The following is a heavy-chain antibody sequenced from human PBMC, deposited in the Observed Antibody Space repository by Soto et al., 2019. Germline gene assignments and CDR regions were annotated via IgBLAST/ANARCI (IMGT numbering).Heavy chain of an antibody. CDR2: ISYDGSNK. CDR1: GFTFSSYG. J-gene: IGHJ6*02. Sequence: GGSLRLSCAASGFTFSSYGMHWVRQAPGKGLEWVAVISYDGSNKYYADSVKGRFTISRDNSKNTLYLQMNSLRAEDTAVYYCAKDLTIFGVAYYYGMDVWGQGTTVTVSS. V-gene: IGHV3-30*18. CDR3: AKDLTIFGVAYYYGMDV. D-gene: IGHD3-3*01.